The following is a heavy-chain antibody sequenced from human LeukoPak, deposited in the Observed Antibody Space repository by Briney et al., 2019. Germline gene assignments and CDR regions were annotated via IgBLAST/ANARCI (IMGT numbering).Heavy chain of an antibody. CDR2: INSDGSST. Sequence: PGGSLRLSCAASGFTFSSYWMHWVRQAPGKGLVWVSRINSDGSSTTYADSVEGRFTISRDNAKNTLYLQMSSLRAEDTAMYYCASGPSSGFYYTLGYWGQGTLVTVSS. CDR1: GFTFSSYW. CDR3: ASGPSSGFYYTLGY. J-gene: IGHJ4*02. D-gene: IGHD3-22*01. V-gene: IGHV3-74*01.